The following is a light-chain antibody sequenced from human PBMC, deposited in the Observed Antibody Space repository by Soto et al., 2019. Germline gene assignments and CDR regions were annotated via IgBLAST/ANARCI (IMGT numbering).Light chain of an antibody. CDR2: LVS. V-gene: IGKV2-28*01. Sequence: DIVLTQSPLSLTVTPGEPASISCTSSESLLHRNGNTLLDWYLQKPGQSPQLLIYLVSRRASGVPDRFSGGGSGTDFTLKISRVEAEDFGVYYCIQTLQTPLTFGGGTKVDI. CDR3: IQTLQTPLT. J-gene: IGKJ4*01. CDR1: ESLLHRNGNTL.